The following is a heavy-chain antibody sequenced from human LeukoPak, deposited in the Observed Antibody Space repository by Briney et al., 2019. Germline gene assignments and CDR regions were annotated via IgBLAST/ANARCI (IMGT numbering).Heavy chain of an antibody. D-gene: IGHD5-18*01. CDR2: INSDGSST. J-gene: IGHJ4*02. V-gene: IGHV3-74*01. CDR1: GFTFSSYW. Sequence: PGGSLRLSCAASGFTFSSYWMHWARQAPGKGLVWVSRINSDGSSTSYADSVKGRFTISRDNAKNTLYLQMNSLRAEDTAVYYCARGYSYGDFDYWGQGTLVTVSS. CDR3: ARGYSYGDFDY.